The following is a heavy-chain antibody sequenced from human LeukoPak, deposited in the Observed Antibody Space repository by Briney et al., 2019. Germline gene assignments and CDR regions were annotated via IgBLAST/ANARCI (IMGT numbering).Heavy chain of an antibody. CDR2: IYYSGST. V-gene: IGHV4-31*03. Sequence: SQTLSLTCTVSGGSISSGGYYWSWIRQHPGKGLEWFGYIYYSGSTYYNPSLKSRVTISVDTSKNQFSLKLSSVTAADTAVYYCAREGDYYDSSGLMGHWFDPWGQGTLVTVSS. CDR3: AREGDYYDSSGLMGHWFDP. D-gene: IGHD3-22*01. CDR1: GGSISSGGYY. J-gene: IGHJ5*02.